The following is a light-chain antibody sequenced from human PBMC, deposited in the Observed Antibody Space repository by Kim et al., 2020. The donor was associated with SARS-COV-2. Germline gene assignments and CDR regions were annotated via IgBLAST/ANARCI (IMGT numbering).Light chain of an antibody. CDR1: SSDVGGYNY. V-gene: IGLV2-11*01. Sequence: QLVAISCTGTSSDVGGYNYDSWYQQHPGKAPKLMIYDVSKRPSGVPDRFSGSKSGNTASLTISGLQAEDEADYYCCSYAGSYTLGVFGGGTQLTVL. J-gene: IGLJ3*02. CDR3: CSYAGSYTLGV. CDR2: DVS.